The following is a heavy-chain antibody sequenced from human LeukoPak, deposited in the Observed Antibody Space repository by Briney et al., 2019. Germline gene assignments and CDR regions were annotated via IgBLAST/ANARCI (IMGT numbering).Heavy chain of an antibody. Sequence: VQPGGSLRLSCAGSGFTFRKDDLRSFRHAPGKGLERFAAIGVTSDTYYADSLKGRFTISREDAANSLYLQMRSLGAGDTALYYCTKEFCGSRAACAGGSYYDFWGRGALVTVSS. V-gene: IGHV3-13*01. CDR3: TKEFCGSRAACAGGSYYDF. J-gene: IGHJ2*01. D-gene: IGHD2-15*01. CDR1: GFTFRKDD. CDR2: IGVTSDT.